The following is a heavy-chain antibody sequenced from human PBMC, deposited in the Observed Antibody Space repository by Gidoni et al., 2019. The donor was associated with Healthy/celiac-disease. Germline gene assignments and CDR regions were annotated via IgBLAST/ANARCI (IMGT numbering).Heavy chain of an antibody. CDR1: GFTFSSYS. CDR3: ARDYGDSQPYYYYMDV. D-gene: IGHD4-17*01. Sequence: EVQLVESGGGLVKPGGSLRLSCAASGFTFSSYSMNWVRQAPGKGLEWVSSISSSSSYIYYADSVKGRFTISRDNAKNSLYLQMNSLRAEDTAVYYCARDYGDSQPYYYYMDVWGKGTTVTVSS. V-gene: IGHV3-21*01. CDR2: ISSSSSYI. J-gene: IGHJ6*03.